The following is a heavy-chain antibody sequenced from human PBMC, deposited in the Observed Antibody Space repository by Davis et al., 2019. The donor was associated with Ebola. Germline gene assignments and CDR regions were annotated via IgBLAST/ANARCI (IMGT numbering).Heavy chain of an antibody. Sequence: SETLSLTCTVSGGSISSSSYYWGWIRQPPGKGLEWIGSIYYSGSTYYNPSLKSRVTISVDTSKNQFSLKLSSVTAADTAVYYCARGYQLIRGSYNGMDVWGQGTTVTVSS. CDR2: IYYSGST. J-gene: IGHJ6*02. V-gene: IGHV4-39*07. CDR3: ARGYQLIRGSYNGMDV. D-gene: IGHD2-2*01. CDR1: GGSISSSSYY.